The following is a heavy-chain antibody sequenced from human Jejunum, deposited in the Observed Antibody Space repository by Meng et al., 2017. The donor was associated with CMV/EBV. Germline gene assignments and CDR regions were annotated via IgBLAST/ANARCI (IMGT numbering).Heavy chain of an antibody. CDR1: GYTVTEYY. V-gene: IGHV1-2*02. D-gene: IGHD1-26*01. J-gene: IGHJ4*02. CDR3: AKDAGSFLDYFFDF. Sequence: GYTVTEYYIQWVRQAPGQGLEWMGWINPKTGDTKYPQKLQGRVTLTRDMSINTVYMEMTRLSSDDTAMYYCAKDAGSFLDYFFDFWGQGTRVTVSS. CDR2: INPKTGDT.